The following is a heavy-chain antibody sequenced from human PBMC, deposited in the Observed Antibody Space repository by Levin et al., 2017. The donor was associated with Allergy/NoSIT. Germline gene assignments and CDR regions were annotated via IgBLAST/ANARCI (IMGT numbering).Heavy chain of an antibody. J-gene: IGHJ3*02. Sequence: GESLKISCTASGFTFGSYNMNWVRQAPGKGLEWVSSITYSGKYIYTAASLRGRFTVSRDNAKNSLYLQMNSLRADDTAVYYCARDRWTMTSTAFDIWGRGTVVSVSS. D-gene: IGHD3-22*01. V-gene: IGHV3-21*01. CDR2: ITYSGKYI. CDR3: ARDRWTMTSTAFDI. CDR1: GFTFGSYN.